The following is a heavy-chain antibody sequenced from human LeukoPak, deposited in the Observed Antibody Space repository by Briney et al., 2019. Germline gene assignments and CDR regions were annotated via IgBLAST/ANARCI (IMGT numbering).Heavy chain of an antibody. CDR1: GDSISMHY. D-gene: IGHD6-19*01. CDR3: ARVPGYSSGWYSQVTQYYFDY. CDR2: IDHTGST. V-gene: IGHV4-59*08. J-gene: IGHJ4*02. Sequence: SETLSLTCSVSGDSISMHYWSWIRQPPGKGLEWIGYIDHTGSTNYNPSLNSRVTISRDTSKNHFSLKLSSVTAADTAVYYCARVPGYSSGWYSQVTQYYFDYWGQGTLVTVSS.